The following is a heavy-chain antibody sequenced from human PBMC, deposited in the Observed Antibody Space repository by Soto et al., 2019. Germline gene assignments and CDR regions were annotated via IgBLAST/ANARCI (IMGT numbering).Heavy chain of an antibody. CDR3: AREGYCSSTSCSQGYYGMDV. J-gene: IGHJ6*02. Sequence: PGGSLRLSCAASGFTFSSYEMNWVRQAPGKGLEWVSYISSSGSTIYYADSVKGRFTISRDNAKNSLYLQMNSPRAEDTAVYYCAREGYCSSTSCSQGYYGMDVRGQGTTVTVSS. V-gene: IGHV3-48*03. D-gene: IGHD2-2*01. CDR1: GFTFSSYE. CDR2: ISSSGSTI.